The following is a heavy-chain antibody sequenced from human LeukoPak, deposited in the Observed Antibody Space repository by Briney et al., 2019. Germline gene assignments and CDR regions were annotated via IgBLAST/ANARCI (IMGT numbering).Heavy chain of an antibody. CDR2: IYPGDSDT. Sequence: GESLKISCKGSGYSFTSYWIGWVRQMPGKGLEWMGIIYPGDSDTRYSPSFQSRVTTSGDKSISTAYLQWSSLKASDTAMYYCARHGYCNGGSCYFSDYWGQGTLVTVSS. CDR3: ARHGYCNGGSCYFSDY. D-gene: IGHD2-15*01. CDR1: GYSFTSYW. V-gene: IGHV5-51*01. J-gene: IGHJ4*02.